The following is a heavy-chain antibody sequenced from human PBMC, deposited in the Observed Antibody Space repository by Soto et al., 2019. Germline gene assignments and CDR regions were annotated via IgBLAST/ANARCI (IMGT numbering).Heavy chain of an antibody. CDR2: MYSSGSA. J-gene: IGHJ4*02. CDR1: SDSIKSPNYY. CDR3: ARRSCHDLCWRYFDY. Sequence: KPSETLSLTCTVSSDSIKSPNYYWGWVRQPPGKGLEWIASMYSSGSAYYNPSFKSRVTMSLDTPKNLISLNLRSVTAADTAVYYCARRSCHDLCWRYFDYWGQGSLVTVSS. D-gene: IGHD2-15*01. V-gene: IGHV4-39*01.